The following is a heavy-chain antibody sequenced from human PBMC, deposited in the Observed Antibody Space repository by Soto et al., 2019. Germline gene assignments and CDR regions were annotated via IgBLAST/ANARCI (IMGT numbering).Heavy chain of an antibody. D-gene: IGHD2-2*01. CDR1: GYTFTGYY. Sequence: ASVKVSCKASGYTFTGYYMHWVRQAPGQGLEWMGWINPNSGGTNYAQKIQGWVNMTRDTSISTAYMELSRLRSDDTAVYYCARGNCSSTSCRLPYYYYMDVWGKGTTVTVSS. CDR3: ARGNCSSTSCRLPYYYYMDV. J-gene: IGHJ6*03. CDR2: INPNSGGT. V-gene: IGHV1-2*04.